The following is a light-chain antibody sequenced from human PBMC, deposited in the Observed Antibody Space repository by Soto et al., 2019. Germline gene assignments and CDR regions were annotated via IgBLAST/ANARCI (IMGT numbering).Light chain of an antibody. V-gene: IGKV4-1*01. CDR3: QQYYSTPYT. J-gene: IGKJ2*01. CDR2: WAS. CDR1: QSVLYNSNNKNY. Sequence: DIVMTQSPDSLAVSLGERATINCKSSQSVLYNSNNKNYLAWYQQKPGQPPKLLIYWASTRASGVPDRLTGSGSGTDFTLTISSLQAEDVAVYYCQQYYSTPYTFGQGTKLEIK.